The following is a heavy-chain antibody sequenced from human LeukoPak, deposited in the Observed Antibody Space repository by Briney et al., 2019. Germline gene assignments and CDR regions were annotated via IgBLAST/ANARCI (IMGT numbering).Heavy chain of an antibody. CDR3: ARQDLWFGELSGFDY. Sequence: PSETLSLTCTVSGYSISSGYYWGWIRQPPGKGLEWIGSIYHSGSTYYNPSLKSRVTISVDTSKNQFSLKLSSVTAADTAVYYCARQDLWFGELSGFDYWGQGTLVTVSS. CDR1: GYSISSGYY. J-gene: IGHJ4*02. CDR2: IYHSGST. V-gene: IGHV4-38-2*02. D-gene: IGHD3-10*01.